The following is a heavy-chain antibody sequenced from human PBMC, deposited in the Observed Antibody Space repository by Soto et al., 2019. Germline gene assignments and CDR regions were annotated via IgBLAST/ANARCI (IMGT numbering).Heavy chain of an antibody. CDR3: AGGSY. Sequence: EMHLVESGGGWVQPGGSLRLSCAASGFPFSIHWMNWVRQAPGKGLEWVANLNQNGREKYYVDSVKGRFTISRDNAKNSLSLQMNSLRAEDTAVYYCAGGSYWGQGTLVTVSS. CDR1: GFPFSIHW. J-gene: IGHJ4*02. V-gene: IGHV3-7*01. CDR2: LNQNGREK.